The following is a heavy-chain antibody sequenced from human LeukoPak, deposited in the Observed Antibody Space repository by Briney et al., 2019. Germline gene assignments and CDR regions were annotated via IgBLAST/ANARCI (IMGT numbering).Heavy chain of an antibody. CDR2: IKPNSGGT. D-gene: IGHD4-17*01. Sequence: ASVKVSCKATGYTFTGYYMHWVRQAPGQGLEWMGWIKPNSGGTNYAQKFQGRVTMTRDTSISTAYKELSRLRSDDTAVYYCATTVTTEADAFDIWGQGTMVTVSS. J-gene: IGHJ3*02. V-gene: IGHV1-2*02. CDR3: ATTVTTEADAFDI. CDR1: GYTFTGYY.